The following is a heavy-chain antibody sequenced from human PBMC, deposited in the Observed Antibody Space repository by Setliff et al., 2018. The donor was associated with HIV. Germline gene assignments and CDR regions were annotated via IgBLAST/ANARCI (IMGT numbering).Heavy chain of an antibody. CDR1: GGSISDYF. V-gene: IGHV4-59*01. J-gene: IGHJ3*02. CDR3: ARVREGPTSRRAFDI. D-gene: IGHD1-1*01. Sequence: SETLSLTCTVSGGSISDYFWNWIRQPPGKGLEWIGYIYDSGNTNYNPSLESRVSISVDTSKKQFSLELNSVTAADTALYYCARVREGPTSRRAFDIWGQGTMVTVSS. CDR2: IYDSGNT.